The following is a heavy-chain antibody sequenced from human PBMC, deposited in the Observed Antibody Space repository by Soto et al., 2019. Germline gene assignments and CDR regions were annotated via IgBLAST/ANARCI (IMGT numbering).Heavy chain of an antibody. J-gene: IGHJ6*03. CDR3: ARDYGDYVFYYYYMDV. CDR1: GFTFSSYS. D-gene: IGHD4-17*01. Sequence: GGSLRLSCAASGFTFSSYSMNWVRQAPGKGLEWVSYISSSSSTIYYADSVKGRFTISRDNAKNSLYPQMNSLRAEDTAVYYCARDYGDYVFYYYYMDVWGKGTTVTV. V-gene: IGHV3-48*01. CDR2: ISSSSSTI.